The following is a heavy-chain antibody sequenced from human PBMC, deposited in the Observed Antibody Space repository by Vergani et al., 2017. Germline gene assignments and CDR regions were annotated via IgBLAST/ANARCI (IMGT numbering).Heavy chain of an antibody. J-gene: IGHJ3*01. D-gene: IGHD5-12*01. CDR2: ISWNSGAV. CDR3: TKGSVYYHDSAGHGYDPYTGFDL. V-gene: IGHV3-9*01. Sequence: EVDLVESGGGLAQPGGSLRLSCAASGITFWKFGMHWVRQGPGKGLEWVSGISWNSGAVDYADSVRGQFTISRDNAKNSLFLEMNSLRFEDTAVYFCTKGSVYYHDSAGHGYDPYTGFDLWGQGTLVTVSS. CDR1: GITFWKFG.